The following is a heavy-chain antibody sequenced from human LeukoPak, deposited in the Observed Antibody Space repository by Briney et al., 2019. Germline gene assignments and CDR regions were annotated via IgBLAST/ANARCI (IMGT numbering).Heavy chain of an antibody. CDR3: VRGVGVSRVNQLDS. D-gene: IGHD6-13*01. Sequence: PSWVLTLSCAASGFTLSTYIMHWVRQAPGTGLDWVSSIRSYSTDINYANSSKDRFTNTTDDATNSLYPQTTSLNDDDPAVSYCVRGVGVSRVNQLDSWGQGTLVIV. J-gene: IGHJ5*01. CDR1: GFTLSTYI. V-gene: IGHV3-21*01. CDR2: IRSYSTDI.